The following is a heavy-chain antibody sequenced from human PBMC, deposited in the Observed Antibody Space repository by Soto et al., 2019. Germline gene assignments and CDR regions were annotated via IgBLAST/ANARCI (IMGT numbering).Heavy chain of an antibody. CDR3: ARTIAAAGGRRYFDL. J-gene: IGHJ2*01. CDR1: GFTFSDYY. D-gene: IGHD6-13*01. Sequence: QVQLVESGGGLVKPGGSLRLSCAASGFTFSDYYMSWIRQAPGQGLEWVSYISSSSSYKNYADSVKGRFTISRDNAKNSLYLQMNSLRAEDTAVYYCARTIAAAGGRRYFDLWGRGTLVTVSS. V-gene: IGHV3-11*05. CDR2: ISSSSSYK.